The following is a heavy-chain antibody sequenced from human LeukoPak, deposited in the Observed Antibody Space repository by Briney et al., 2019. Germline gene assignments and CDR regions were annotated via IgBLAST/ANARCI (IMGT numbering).Heavy chain of an antibody. CDR3: AMGRFLDCLGDAFDI. V-gene: IGHV4-59*01. CDR2: IYYSGAT. Sequence: SETLALMRTFSGGSHKSYYARGMRQPPGKGLEWIGYIYYSGATNYNPSLRSRVTISRDTSKNQFSLKVLCLTAADTAVYYCAMGRFLDCLGDAFDIWGQGTLVAVSS. D-gene: IGHD3/OR15-3a*01. J-gene: IGHJ3*02. CDR1: GGSHKSYY.